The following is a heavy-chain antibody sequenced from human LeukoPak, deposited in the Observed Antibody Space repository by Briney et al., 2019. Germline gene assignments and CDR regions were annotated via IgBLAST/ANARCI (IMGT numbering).Heavy chain of an antibody. CDR3: ARDESCDNDAFDI. CDR1: GFTFSDYT. CDR2: ISGSSNYI. V-gene: IGHV3-21*01. D-gene: IGHD2-21*01. J-gene: IGHJ3*02. Sequence: GGSLRLSCAASGFTFSDYTMNWVRLAPGKGLEWVSSISGSSNYIYYADSVKGRFTISRGNAKNSLYLQMNSLRVEDTAVYYCARDESCDNDAFDIWGQGTMVTVSS.